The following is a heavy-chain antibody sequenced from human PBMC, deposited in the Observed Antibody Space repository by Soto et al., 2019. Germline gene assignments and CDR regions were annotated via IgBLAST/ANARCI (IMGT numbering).Heavy chain of an antibody. CDR2: ISYDGRNK. Sequence: QVQLVESGGGVVQPGRSLRLSCAASGFTFSSYGMHWVRQATGKGLEWVAVISYDGRNKYYADSVKARFTISRDNSKNTLYLQMNSLRAEDTAVYYCAKDLAALGGYYDSSCYPLYFDYWGQGTLVTVSS. D-gene: IGHD3-22*01. CDR1: GFTFSSYG. CDR3: AKDLAALGGYYDSSCYPLYFDY. V-gene: IGHV3-30*18. J-gene: IGHJ4*02.